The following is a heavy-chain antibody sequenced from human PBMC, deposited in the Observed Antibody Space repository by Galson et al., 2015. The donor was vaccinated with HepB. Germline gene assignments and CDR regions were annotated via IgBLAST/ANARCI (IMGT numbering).Heavy chain of an antibody. CDR2: INPSGGST. Sequence: SVKVSCKASGYTFTSYYMHWVRQAPGQGLEWMGIINPSGGSTSYAQKFQGRVTMTRDTSTSTVYMELSSLRSEDTAVYDCARVGTGDGYINYWGQGTLVTVSS. V-gene: IGHV1-46*01. D-gene: IGHD5-24*01. CDR1: GYTFTSYY. CDR3: ARVGTGDGYINY. J-gene: IGHJ4*02.